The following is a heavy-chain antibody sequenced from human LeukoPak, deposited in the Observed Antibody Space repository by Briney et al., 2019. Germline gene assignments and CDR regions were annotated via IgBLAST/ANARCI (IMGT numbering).Heavy chain of an antibody. J-gene: IGHJ4*02. V-gene: IGHV3-30-3*01. CDR1: GFTFSSYA. D-gene: IGHD3-22*01. Sequence: GGSLRLSCAASGFTFSSYAMHWVRQAPGKGLEWVAVISYDGSNKYYADSVKGRFTISRDNSKNTLYLQMNSLRAEDTAVYYCAKVYYYDSSGYLGYWGQGTLVTVSS. CDR3: AKVYYYDSSGYLGY. CDR2: ISYDGSNK.